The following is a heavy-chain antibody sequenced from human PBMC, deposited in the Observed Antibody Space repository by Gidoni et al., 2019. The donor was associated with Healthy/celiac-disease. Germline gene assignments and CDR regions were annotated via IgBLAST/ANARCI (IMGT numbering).Heavy chain of an antibody. Sequence: QVQLPESGPGLVKPSQTLSLTCTVSGGSISSGGYYWSSIRQHPGKGLEWIGYIYYSGSTYYNPSLKGLVTISVDTSKNQCSLKLSSVTAADTAVYYCAATSSSDAFDIWGQGTMVTVSS. CDR3: AATSSSDAFDI. V-gene: IGHV4-31*01. CDR1: GGSISSGGYY. CDR2: IYYSGST. D-gene: IGHD6-6*01. J-gene: IGHJ3*02.